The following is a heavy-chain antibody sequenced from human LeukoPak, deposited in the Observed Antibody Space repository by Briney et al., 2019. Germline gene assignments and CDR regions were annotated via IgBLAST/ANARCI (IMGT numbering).Heavy chain of an antibody. J-gene: IGHJ3*02. CDR1: GGTFSSYA. Sequence: ASVKVSCKASGGTFSSYAISWVRQAPGQGLEWMGGIIPIFGTANYAQKFQGRVTITTDESTSTAYTELSSLRSEDTAVYYCARRSLRSDDAFDIWGQRTMVTVSS. CDR2: IIPIFGTA. D-gene: IGHD3-10*01. V-gene: IGHV1-69*05. CDR3: ARRSLRSDDAFDI.